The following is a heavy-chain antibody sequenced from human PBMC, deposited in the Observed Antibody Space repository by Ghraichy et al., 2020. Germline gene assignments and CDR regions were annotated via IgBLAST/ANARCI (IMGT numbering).Heavy chain of an antibody. CDR2: IKEDGSET. D-gene: IGHD1-7*01. V-gene: IGHV3-7*02. Sequence: LSLTCVPSGFPFSSYWMTWVRQAPGKGLEWVATIKEDGSETYYLDSVKGRFTISRDNARNSLYLQMNSLRAEDTAVYYCAAFHMTATIDYWGQGTLVTVSS. J-gene: IGHJ4*02. CDR1: GFPFSSYW. CDR3: AAFHMTATIDY.